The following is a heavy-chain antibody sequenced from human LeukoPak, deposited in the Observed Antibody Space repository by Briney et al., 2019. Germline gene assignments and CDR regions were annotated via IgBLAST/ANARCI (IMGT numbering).Heavy chain of an antibody. CDR3: AGSRGWYYFDY. D-gene: IGHD6-19*01. CDR2: IIPIFGTA. J-gene: IGHJ4*02. V-gene: IGHV1-69*01. CDR1: GGTSSSYA. Sequence: SVKVSCKASGGTSSSYAISWVRQAPGQGLEWMGGIIPIFGTANYAQKFQGRVTITADESTSTAYMELSSLRSEDTAVYYCAGSRGWYYFDYWGQGTLVTVSS.